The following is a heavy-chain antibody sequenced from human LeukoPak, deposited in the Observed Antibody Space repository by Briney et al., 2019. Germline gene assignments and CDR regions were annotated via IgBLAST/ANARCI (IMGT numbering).Heavy chain of an antibody. D-gene: IGHD3-10*01. CDR1: GGSISSSSYY. Sequence: SETLSLTCTVSGGSISSSSYYWGWIRQPPGKGLEWIGSIYYSGSTYYNPSLKSRVTISVDTSKNQFSLKLSSVTAADTAVYYCARHRTMVRGVINPFDYWGQGTLVTVSS. V-gene: IGHV4-39*01. J-gene: IGHJ4*02. CDR2: IYYSGST. CDR3: ARHRTMVRGVINPFDY.